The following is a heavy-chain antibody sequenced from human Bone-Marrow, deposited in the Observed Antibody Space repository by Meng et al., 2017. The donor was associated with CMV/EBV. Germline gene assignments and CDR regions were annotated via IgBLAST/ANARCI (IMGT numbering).Heavy chain of an antibody. J-gene: IGHJ4*02. D-gene: IGHD2-21*01. V-gene: IGHV1-2*02. CDR3: AKDGAFCGGDCYFD. Sequence: ASVKVSCKTSGYRLSDYFLHWVRQAPGQGPEWMGWINPNSGDTKYAQRFQGRVSMTRDASISTIYMELSSLTSDDTAVYYCAKDGAFCGGDCYFDWGQGTLVTVSS. CDR2: INPNSGDT. CDR1: GYRLSDYF.